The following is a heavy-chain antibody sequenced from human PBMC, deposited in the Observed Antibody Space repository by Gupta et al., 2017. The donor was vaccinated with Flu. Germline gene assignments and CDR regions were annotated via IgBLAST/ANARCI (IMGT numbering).Heavy chain of an antibody. V-gene: IGHV3-30*18. CDR3: ANAGDSSGYFGY. CDR2: ISYDGSNK. Sequence: QVQLVESAGGVVQPGRSLRLSCAASGFTFSSYGMHWVRQAPGKGLEWVAVISYDGSNKYYADSVKGRFTISRDNSKNTLYLQMNSLRAEDTAVYYCANAGDSSGYFGYWGQGTLVTVSS. CDR1: GFTFSSYG. J-gene: IGHJ4*02. D-gene: IGHD3-22*01.